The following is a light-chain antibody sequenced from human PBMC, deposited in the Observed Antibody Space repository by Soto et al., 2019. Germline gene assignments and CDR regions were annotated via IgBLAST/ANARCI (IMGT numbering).Light chain of an antibody. V-gene: IGLV2-11*01. J-gene: IGLJ2*01. CDR1: SSDVGGYNY. Sequence: QSVLTQPRSVSGSPGQSVTISCTGTSSDVGGYNYVSWYQQHPGKAPKLMIYDVSKRPSGVPDRFSGSKSGNTASLTISGLQAEDEVDYYCCSYAGSYTVVFGGGTTLTVL. CDR2: DVS. CDR3: CSYAGSYTVV.